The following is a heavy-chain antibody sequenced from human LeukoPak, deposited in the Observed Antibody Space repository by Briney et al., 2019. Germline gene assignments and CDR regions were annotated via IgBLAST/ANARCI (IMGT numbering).Heavy chain of an antibody. V-gene: IGHV1-46*01. Sequence: ASVKVSCKASGYTFTSYYMHWVRQAPGQGLEWMGIINPSGGSTSYAQKFQGRVTMTRDTSTSTVYMELSSLRSEDTAVYYCRAAAGLDAFDTWGQGTMVTVSS. J-gene: IGHJ3*02. CDR1: GYTFTSYY. D-gene: IGHD6-13*01. CDR3: RAAAGLDAFDT. CDR2: INPSGGST.